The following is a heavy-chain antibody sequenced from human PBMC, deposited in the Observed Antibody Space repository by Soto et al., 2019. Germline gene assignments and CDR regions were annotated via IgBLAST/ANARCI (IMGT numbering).Heavy chain of an antibody. CDR2: IYYSGST. J-gene: IGHJ5*02. Sequence: SSETLSLTCTVSGGSISSYYWSWIRQPPGKGLEWIGSIYYSGSTNYNPSLKSRVTISVDTSKNQFSLKLSSVTAADTAVYYCARNWYLRQNGNNWFDPWGQGTLVTVSS. V-gene: IGHV4-59*08. CDR1: GGSISSYY. D-gene: IGHD2-15*01. CDR3: ARNWYLRQNGNNWFDP.